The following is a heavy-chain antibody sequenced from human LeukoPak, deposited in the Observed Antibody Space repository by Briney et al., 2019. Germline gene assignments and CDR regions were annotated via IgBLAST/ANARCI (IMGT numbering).Heavy chain of an antibody. J-gene: IGHJ4*02. D-gene: IGHD6-6*01. CDR2: INPGGGST. Sequence: GASVQVSCKASGYTFTNYYLHWLRQAPGQGLEWMGIINPGGGSTNYAQNFQGRVSMTTDMSTTTVYMELSHLRSEDTALYYCARDIAPRPGPEYYFDSWGQGTLVTVSS. CDR1: GYTFTNYY. V-gene: IGHV1-46*01. CDR3: ARDIAPRPGPEYYFDS.